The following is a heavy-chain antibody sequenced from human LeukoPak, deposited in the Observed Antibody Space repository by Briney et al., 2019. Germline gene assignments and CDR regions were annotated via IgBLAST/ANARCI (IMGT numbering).Heavy chain of an antibody. Sequence: GGSLRLSCVASGFSFSTYWMHWVRQAPGKGLVWVSRIDNGGTTTLYADSVRGRFTISRDNAKNTLYLQMNSLRAEDTAVYYCAKDLRFIAAAMIWGQGTLVTVSS. V-gene: IGHV3-74*01. D-gene: IGHD6-13*01. CDR3: AKDLRFIAAAMI. J-gene: IGHJ4*02. CDR2: IDNGGTTT. CDR1: GFSFSTYW.